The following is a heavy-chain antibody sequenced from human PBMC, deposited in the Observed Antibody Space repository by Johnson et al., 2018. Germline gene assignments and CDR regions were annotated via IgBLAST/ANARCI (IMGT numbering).Heavy chain of an antibody. V-gene: IGHV1-69*02. CDR3: TRTKSNPYYFDALDI. D-gene: IGHD2/OR15-2a*01. J-gene: IGHJ3*02. Sequence: QVQLVQSGAEVKKPGSSVKVSCKASGDTFSSYTINWVRQAPGQGLEWMGRVIPILGIAHYAQKFQGRIIITADRSTGTAYMELSSLKIEDTAVYYCTRTKSNPYYFDALDIWGQGAMVTVSS. CDR1: GDTFSSYT. CDR2: VIPILGIA.